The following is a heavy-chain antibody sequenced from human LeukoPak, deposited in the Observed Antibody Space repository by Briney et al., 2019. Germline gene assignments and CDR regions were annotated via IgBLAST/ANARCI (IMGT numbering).Heavy chain of an antibody. D-gene: IGHD3-10*01. J-gene: IGHJ4*02. Sequence: GGSLRLSCAASGFTFSSYSMNWVRQAPGKGLEWVSSISSSSSYIYYADSVKGRSTISRDNAKNSLYLQMNSLRAEDTAVYYCASGWFGESPLDYWGQGTLVTVSS. CDR1: GFTFSSYS. CDR3: ASGWFGESPLDY. V-gene: IGHV3-21*01. CDR2: ISSSSSYI.